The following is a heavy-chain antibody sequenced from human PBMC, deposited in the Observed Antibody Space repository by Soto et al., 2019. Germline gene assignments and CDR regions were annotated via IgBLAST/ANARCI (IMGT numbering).Heavy chain of an antibody. CDR3: TTVFLLPRGLGSSVF. J-gene: IGHJ4*02. CDR2: VKSRPDGGTT. Sequence: EGQLEQSGGGLVRSGGSLRLSCVASGFSFSNAWMTWVRQAPGKGLEWVDRVKSRPDGGTTDYASPVKGRFTITRDDSKSTVYLQMYSLKGEDTAVYYCTTVFLLPRGLGSSVFWGQGALVTVSS. CDR1: GFSFSNAW. D-gene: IGHD6-19*01. V-gene: IGHV3-15*01.